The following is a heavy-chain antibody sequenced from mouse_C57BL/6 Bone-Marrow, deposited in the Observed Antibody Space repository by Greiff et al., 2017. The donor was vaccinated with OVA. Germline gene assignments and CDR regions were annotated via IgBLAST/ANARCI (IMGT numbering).Heavy chain of an antibody. J-gene: IGHJ4*01. Sequence: QVQLKQSGAELVRPGASVTLSCKASGYTFTDYEMHWVKQTPVLGLEWIGAIDPETGGTAYNQKFKGKAILTADKSSSTAYMELRSLTSEDSAVYYWTREGGKWSYYAMDYWGQGTSGTVSS. CDR2: IDPETGGT. D-gene: IGHD1-1*02. CDR3: TREGGKWSYYAMDY. CDR1: GYTFTDYE. V-gene: IGHV1-15*01.